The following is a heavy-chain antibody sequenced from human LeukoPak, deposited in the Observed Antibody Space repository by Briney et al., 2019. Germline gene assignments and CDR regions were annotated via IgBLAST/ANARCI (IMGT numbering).Heavy chain of an antibody. CDR1: GFTFSSYV. Sequence: PGGSLRLSCAPSGFTFSSYVMLWVRPAPGKGGEWGTIIWFEGNNKYYADSVKGRFTISRDNSKNTLYLQMNSLRAEDTAVYYCASARPTSSWTAFDIWGQGTMVTVSS. J-gene: IGHJ3*02. V-gene: IGHV3-33*01. CDR2: IWFEGNNK. CDR3: ASARPTSSWTAFDI. D-gene: IGHD6-13*01.